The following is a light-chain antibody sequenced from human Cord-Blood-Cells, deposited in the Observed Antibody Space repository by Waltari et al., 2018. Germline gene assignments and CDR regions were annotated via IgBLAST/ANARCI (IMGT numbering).Light chain of an antibody. CDR1: ALPKQY. CDR2: KDS. V-gene: IGLV3-25*02. Sequence: SYELTQPPSVSVSPGQTARHTCSGDALPKQYAYWYQQKPGQAPVLVIYKDSERPSGIPERFSGSSSGTTVTLTISGVQAEEEADYYCQSADSSGTPWVFGGGTKLTVL. J-gene: IGLJ3*02. CDR3: QSADSSGTPWV.